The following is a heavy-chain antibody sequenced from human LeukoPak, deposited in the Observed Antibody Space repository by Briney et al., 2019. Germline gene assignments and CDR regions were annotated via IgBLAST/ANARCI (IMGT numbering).Heavy chain of an antibody. Sequence: GGSLRLSCTASGFTFGDYAMSWVRQAPGKGLEWVGLIRSKAYGGTTEYAASVKGRFTISRDDSKSIAYLQMNSLKTEDTAVYYCTRVVIPYGYYYYMDVWGKGTTVTVSS. D-gene: IGHD3-22*01. CDR2: IRSKAYGGTT. CDR1: GFTFGDYA. V-gene: IGHV3-49*04. J-gene: IGHJ6*03. CDR3: TRVVIPYGYYYYMDV.